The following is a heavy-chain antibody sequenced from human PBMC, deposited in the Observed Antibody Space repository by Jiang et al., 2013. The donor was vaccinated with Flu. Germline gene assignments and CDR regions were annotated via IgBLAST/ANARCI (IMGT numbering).Heavy chain of an antibody. J-gene: IGHJ4*02. D-gene: IGHD3-22*01. Sequence: EWMGRINAGNGNTKYSQKFQGRVTITRDTSASTAYMELSSLRSEDTAVYYCARTPRQTITMIVVVIQAFDYWGQGTLVTVSS. CDR2: INAGNGNT. V-gene: IGHV1-3*01. CDR3: ARTPRQTITMIVVVIQAFDY.